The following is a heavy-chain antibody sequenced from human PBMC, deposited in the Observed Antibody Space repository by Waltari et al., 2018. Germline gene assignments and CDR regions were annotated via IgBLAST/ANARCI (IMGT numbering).Heavy chain of an antibody. CDR3: ATGLKIGGYTYGYIY. D-gene: IGHD5-18*01. V-gene: IGHV1-2*02. J-gene: IGHJ4*02. CDR1: VYTLTDYY. Sequence: QVQLVQSGAEVKKPGASVKVSCKASVYTLTDYYINWVRQAPGQGLEWMGWINPNSGGTNYAQKLQGRVTMTRDTSISTSYMELSRLGSDDTAVYYCATGLKIGGYTYGYIYWGQGTVVIVSS. CDR2: INPNSGGT.